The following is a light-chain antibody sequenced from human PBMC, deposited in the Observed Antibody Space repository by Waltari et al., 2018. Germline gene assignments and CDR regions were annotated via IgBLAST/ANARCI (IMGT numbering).Light chain of an antibody. Sequence: QSALTQPASVSGSPGQSITISCTGTSSDVGNYKRVSWYQQHTGKAPKLMIYAVSKRPSGVSARFSGSKSGDMASLTISGLQPEDEAEYFCSSYAGSSKGVFGGGTKVTVL. CDR1: SSDVGNYKR. J-gene: IGLJ2*01. CDR3: SSYAGSSKGV. CDR2: AVS. V-gene: IGLV2-23*02.